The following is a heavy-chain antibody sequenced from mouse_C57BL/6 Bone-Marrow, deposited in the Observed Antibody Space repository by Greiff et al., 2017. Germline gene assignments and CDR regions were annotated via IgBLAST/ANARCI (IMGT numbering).Heavy chain of an antibody. D-gene: IGHD1-1*01. J-gene: IGHJ1*03. CDR2: IYPRSGNT. Sequence: QVQLQQSGAKLARPGASVKLSCKASGYTFTSYGISWVKQRTGQGLEWIGEIYPRSGNTYYNEKFKGKATLTADKSSSTAYMELRSLTSEDSAVYFCARGTTVAYWYFDVWGTGTTVTVSS. CDR1: GYTFTSYG. V-gene: IGHV1-81*01. CDR3: ARGTTVAYWYFDV.